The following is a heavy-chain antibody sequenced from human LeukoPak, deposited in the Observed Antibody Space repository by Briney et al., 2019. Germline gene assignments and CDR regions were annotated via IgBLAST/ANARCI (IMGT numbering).Heavy chain of an antibody. J-gene: IGHJ6*02. CDR3: ARGASLTLTPYYGMDV. CDR2: ISYDGSNK. V-gene: IGHV3-30-3*01. CDR1: GFTFSSYA. Sequence: GGSLRLSCAASGFTFSSYAMHWVRQAPGKGLVWVAVISYDGSNKYYADSVKGRFTISRDNSKNTLYLQMNSLRAEDTAVYYCARGASLTLTPYYGMDVWGQGTTVTVSS.